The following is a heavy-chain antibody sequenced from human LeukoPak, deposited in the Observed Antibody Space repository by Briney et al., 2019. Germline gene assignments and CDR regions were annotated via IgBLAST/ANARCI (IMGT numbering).Heavy chain of an antibody. CDR3: ASDVAAAGTGGFDI. Sequence: GGSLRLSCAASGFTVSNKYMTWVRQAPGKGLEWVSYISSSSSNIYYADSVKGRFTISRENAKNSLNLQMNSLRDEDTAVYYCASDVAAAGTGGFDIWGQGTMVTVSS. D-gene: IGHD6-13*01. J-gene: IGHJ3*02. CDR2: ISSSSSNI. CDR1: GFTVSNKY. V-gene: IGHV3-48*02.